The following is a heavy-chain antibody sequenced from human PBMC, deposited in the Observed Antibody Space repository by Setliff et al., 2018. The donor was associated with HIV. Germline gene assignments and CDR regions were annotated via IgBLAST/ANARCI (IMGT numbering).Heavy chain of an antibody. V-gene: IGHV1-69*13. J-gene: IGHJ4*02. CDR2: IIPAFGRA. D-gene: IGHD3-22*01. CDR1: GDTLSIHP. Sequence: SVKVSCKASGDTLSIHPISWVRQAPGRGLEWMGGIIPAFGRANYAQKFQGRVTITADESTSTAYMELSSLRSEDTAVYYCASLFDYDSSGYLIYWGQGTLVTVSS. CDR3: ASLFDYDSSGYLIY.